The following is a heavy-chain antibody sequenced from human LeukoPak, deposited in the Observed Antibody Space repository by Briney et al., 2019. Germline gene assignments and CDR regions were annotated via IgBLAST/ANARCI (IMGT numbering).Heavy chain of an antibody. Sequence: VSGPTLVNPTQPLTLTCTFVGFSLSTNGVGVGWIRQPPGTALEWLALIYWNDDKRYSPSLRSRLTITKDTSKNQVALTMTNMDPVDTATYYCARLAEWELYFDSWGQGTLVTVSS. CDR3: ARLAEWELYFDS. V-gene: IGHV2-5*01. CDR2: IYWNDDK. D-gene: IGHD1-26*01. CDR1: GFSLSTNGVG. J-gene: IGHJ4*02.